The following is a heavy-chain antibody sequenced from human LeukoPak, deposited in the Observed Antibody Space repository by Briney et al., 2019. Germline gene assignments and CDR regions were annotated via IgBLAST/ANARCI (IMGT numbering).Heavy chain of an antibody. Sequence: GRSLRLSCAASGFTFDDYAMHWVRQAPGKGLEWVSGISWNSGSIGYADSVKGRFTISRDNAKYSLYLQMNSLRAEDTALYYCAKDIGFLEWLLTFDYWGQGTLVTVSS. CDR1: GFTFDDYA. CDR3: AKDIGFLEWLLTFDY. D-gene: IGHD3-3*01. CDR2: ISWNSGSI. V-gene: IGHV3-9*01. J-gene: IGHJ4*02.